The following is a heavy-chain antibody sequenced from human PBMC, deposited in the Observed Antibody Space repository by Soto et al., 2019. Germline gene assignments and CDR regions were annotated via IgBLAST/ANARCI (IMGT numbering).Heavy chain of an antibody. Sequence: SETLSLTWTVSCCSITAVYYWALISQSRGQGLECIGTIYYCGSTQYNPSLGSRVTMYIHTSKNPLSPTLTSVNDAATAVYYSARKKGPTMSDYWGQGALVTVSS. CDR3: ARKKGPTMSDY. J-gene: IGHJ4*02. D-gene: IGHD2-2*01. CDR1: CCSITAVYY. CDR2: IYYCGST. V-gene: IGHV4-38-2*02.